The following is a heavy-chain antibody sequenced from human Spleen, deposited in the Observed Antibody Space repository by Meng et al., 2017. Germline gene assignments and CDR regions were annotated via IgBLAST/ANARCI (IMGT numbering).Heavy chain of an antibody. D-gene: IGHD2-21*01. CDR1: GYSFTSFG. J-gene: IGHJ4*02. Sequence: HVQLVQSGAEGKKPAASLKVSCKASGYSFTSFGISWVRQAPGQGLEWMGWISAYNGNTDYAQILQGRVTMTTDTSTSTAYMELRSLRSDDTAVYYCERDDVDVQFDYWGQGTLVTVSS. CDR3: ERDDVDVQFDY. V-gene: IGHV1-18*01. CDR2: ISAYNGNT.